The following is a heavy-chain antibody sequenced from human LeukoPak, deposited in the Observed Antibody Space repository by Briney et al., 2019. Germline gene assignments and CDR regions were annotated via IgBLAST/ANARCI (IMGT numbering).Heavy chain of an antibody. CDR3: ARAYEWFGESGDYYYYGMDV. CDR2: INPNSGGT. Sequence: ASVTVSCKASGYTFTGYYMHWVRQAPGQGLEWMGWINPNSGGTNYAQKFQGRVTMTRDTSISTAYMELSRLRSDDTAVYYCARAYEWFGESGDYYYYGMDVWGQGTTVTVSS. J-gene: IGHJ6*02. V-gene: IGHV1-2*02. CDR1: GYTFTGYY. D-gene: IGHD3-10*01.